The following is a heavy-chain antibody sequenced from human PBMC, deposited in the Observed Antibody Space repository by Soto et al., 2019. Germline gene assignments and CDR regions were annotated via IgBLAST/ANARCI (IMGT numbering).Heavy chain of an antibody. J-gene: IGHJ6*02. CDR1: GYTFTSYG. D-gene: IGHD2-2*01. CDR3: ARDGRGPAAVYYYYGMDV. CDR2: FSAYNGNT. Sequence: QVQLVQSGAEVKKPGASVKVSCKASGYTFTSYGISWVRQAPGQGLEWRGWFSAYNGNTNYAQKLQARVTMTTNTSTSTAYMELRSLRSDDTAVYYCARDGRGPAAVYYYYGMDVWGQGTTVTVSS. V-gene: IGHV1-18*01.